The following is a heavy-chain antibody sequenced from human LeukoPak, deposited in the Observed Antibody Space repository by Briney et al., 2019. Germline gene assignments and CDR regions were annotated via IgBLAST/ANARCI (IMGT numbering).Heavy chain of an antibody. CDR2: IIPIFGTA. CDR3: ARENSSPHYMDV. CDR1: GGTFSSYA. J-gene: IGHJ6*03. V-gene: IGHV1-69*06. D-gene: IGHD6-13*01. Sequence: PWASVKASCKASGGTFSSYAISWVRQAPGQGLEWMGGIIPIFGTANYAQKFQGRVTITADKSTSTAYMELSSLRSEDTAVYYCARENSSPHYMDVWGKGTTVTVSS.